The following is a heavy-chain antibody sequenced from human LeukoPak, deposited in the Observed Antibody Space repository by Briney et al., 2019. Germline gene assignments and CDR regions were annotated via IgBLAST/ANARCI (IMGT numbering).Heavy chain of an antibody. CDR3: AKDMSHHGGGLDY. J-gene: IGHJ4*02. Sequence: GGSLRLSCAASGFTFSSYSMMWVRQAPGKGLEWVSYISSSSTTIHYADSVKGRFTISRDNSKNSLYLQMNSLRAEDTALYYCAKDMSHHGGGLDYWGQGTLVTVSS. CDR1: GFTFSSYS. D-gene: IGHD1-14*01. CDR2: ISSSSTTI. V-gene: IGHV3-48*04.